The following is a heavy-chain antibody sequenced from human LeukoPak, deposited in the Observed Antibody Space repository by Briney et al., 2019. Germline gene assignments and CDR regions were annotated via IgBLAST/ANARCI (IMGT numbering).Heavy chain of an antibody. Sequence: ASVKVSCKAPGDTFISYAISWVRQAPGQGLEWMGIINPSGGSTSYAQKFQGRVTMTRDTSTSTVYMELSSLRSEDTAVYYCARDKDDSSGYDYNWFDPWGQGTLVTVSS. CDR1: GDTFISYA. CDR3: ARDKDDSSGYDYNWFDP. CDR2: INPSGGST. D-gene: IGHD3-22*01. J-gene: IGHJ5*02. V-gene: IGHV1-46*01.